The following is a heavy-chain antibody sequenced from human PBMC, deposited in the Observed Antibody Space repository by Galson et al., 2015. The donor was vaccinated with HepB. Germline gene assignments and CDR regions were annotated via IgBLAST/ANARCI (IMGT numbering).Heavy chain of an antibody. J-gene: IGHJ3*02. CDR3: AGPLVLNGRFYPGVGPFHI. Sequence: SETLSLTCNVSGASISSSLYYWGWIRQSPGKRLEWIGSIYYSGRTYFSPSFQSRVAMSVDTSKNQVSLTLTSVTAADTAIYFCAGPLVLNGRFYPGVGPFHIWGQGTMVTVS. D-gene: IGHD1-26*01. V-gene: IGHV4-39*01. CDR1: GASISSSLYY. CDR2: IYYSGRT.